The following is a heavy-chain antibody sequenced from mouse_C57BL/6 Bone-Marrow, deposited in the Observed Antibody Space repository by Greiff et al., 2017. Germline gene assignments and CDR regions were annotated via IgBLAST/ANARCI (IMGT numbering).Heavy chain of an antibody. CDR3: ARDSSGDVFAY. CDR1: GFSLTSYG. J-gene: IGHJ3*01. Sequence: VMLVESGPGLVQPSQSLSITCTVSGFSLTSYGVHWVRQSPGKGLEWLGVIWSGGSTDYNAAFISRLSISKDNSKSQVFFKMNSLQADDTAIYYCARDSSGDVFAYWGQGTLVTVSA. CDR2: IWSGGST. D-gene: IGHD3-2*02. V-gene: IGHV2-2*01.